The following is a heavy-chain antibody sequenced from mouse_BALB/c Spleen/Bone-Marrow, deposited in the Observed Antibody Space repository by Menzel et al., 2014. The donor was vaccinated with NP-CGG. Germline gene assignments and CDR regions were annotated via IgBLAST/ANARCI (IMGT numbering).Heavy chain of an antibody. J-gene: IGHJ4*01. CDR2: IYPGDGDT. CDR3: ARGDGNYPFYAMDY. CDR1: GYAFSSYW. V-gene: IGHV1-80*01. D-gene: IGHD2-1*01. Sequence: VQLQQSGAELVRPGSSVKISCKASGYAFSSYWMNWVKRRPGQGLEWIGQIYPGDGDTNYNGKFEGKATLTADKSSSTAYMQLSSLTSEDSAVYFCARGDGNYPFYAMDYWGQGTSVTVSS.